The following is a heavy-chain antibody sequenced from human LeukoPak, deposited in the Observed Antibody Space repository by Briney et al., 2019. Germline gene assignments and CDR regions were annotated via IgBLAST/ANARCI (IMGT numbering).Heavy chain of an antibody. Sequence: GGSLRLSCAASGFTFNNYAMSWVRQAPRKGLGWVSGLGGSGGSINYADSVKGRFTISGDNSKNTLYLQMNSLRAEDTAVYWCAKGVDGYCSSDSCYAYDCWGQGTLVTVSS. V-gene: IGHV3-23*01. D-gene: IGHD2-2*01. CDR3: AKGVDGYCSSDSCYAYDC. J-gene: IGHJ4*02. CDR2: LGGSGGSI. CDR1: GFTFNNYA.